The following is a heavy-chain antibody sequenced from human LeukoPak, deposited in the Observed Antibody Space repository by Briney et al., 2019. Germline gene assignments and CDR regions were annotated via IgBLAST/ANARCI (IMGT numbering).Heavy chain of an antibody. J-gene: IGHJ6*04. Sequence: GGSLRLSCAASGFTFGIYAMNWVRQAPGKGLEWVSYIGPSGSNIYYADSVKGRFTISRDNAKDSLYLQMNSLRAEDTAVYYCVREIIIRDATGYPLDVWGKGTTVTVSS. D-gene: IGHD3-9*01. CDR3: VREIIIRDATGYPLDV. CDR2: IGPSGSNI. CDR1: GFTFGIYA. V-gene: IGHV3-48*01.